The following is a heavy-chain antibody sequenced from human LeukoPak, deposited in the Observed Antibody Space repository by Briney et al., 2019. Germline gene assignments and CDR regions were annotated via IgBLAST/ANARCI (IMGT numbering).Heavy chain of an antibody. D-gene: IGHD4-11*01. CDR3: ARDFNYGPFDY. J-gene: IGHJ4*02. CDR1: GCAFSSYE. Sequence: GGSLRLSCAASGCAFSSYEMNWVRQAPGKGLEWVSYISSSGSTIYYADSVKGRFTISRDNAKNSLYLQMNSLRAEDTAVYYCARDFNYGPFDYWGQGTLVTVSS. V-gene: IGHV3-48*03. CDR2: ISSSGSTI.